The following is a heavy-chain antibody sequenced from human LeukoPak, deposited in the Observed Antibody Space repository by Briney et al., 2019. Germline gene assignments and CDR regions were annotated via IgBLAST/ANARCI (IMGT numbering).Heavy chain of an antibody. D-gene: IGHD3-10*01. CDR1: GGSISSSSYY. CDR3: ARHIVPYWVRGAVYNWFDP. V-gene: IGHV4-39*01. J-gene: IGHJ5*02. Sequence: PSETLSLTCTVSGGSISSSSYYWGWIRQPPGKGLEWIGSIYYSGSTYYNPSLKSRVTISVDTSKNQFSLKLSSVTAADTAVYYCARHIVPYWVRGAVYNWFDPWGQGTLVTVSS. CDR2: IYYSGST.